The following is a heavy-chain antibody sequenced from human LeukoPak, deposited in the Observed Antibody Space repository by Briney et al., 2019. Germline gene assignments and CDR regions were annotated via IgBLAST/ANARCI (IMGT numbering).Heavy chain of an antibody. CDR1: GGSISSYY. D-gene: IGHD3-10*01. J-gene: IGHJ6*03. CDR2: IYYSGST. CDR3: ARVRGSGKYYYYYMDV. Sequence: SETLSLTCTVSGGSISSYYWSWIRQPPGKGLEWIGYIYYSGSTNYNPSLKSRVTISVDTSKNQFSLKLSSVTAADTAVYYCARVRGSGKYYYYYMDVWGKGTTVTISS. V-gene: IGHV4-59*01.